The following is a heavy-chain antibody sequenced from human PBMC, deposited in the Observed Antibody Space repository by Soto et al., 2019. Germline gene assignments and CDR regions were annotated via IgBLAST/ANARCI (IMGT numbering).Heavy chain of an antibody. CDR2: ISSSGSTI. CDR3: AREGGCSSTSCPSGQYYMDV. J-gene: IGHJ6*03. D-gene: IGHD2-2*01. V-gene: IGHV3-11*01. CDR1: GFTFGDYY. Sequence: QVQLVESGGGLVKPGGSLRLSCAASGFTFGDYYMSWIRQAPGKGLEWVSYISSSGSTIYYADSVKGRFTISRDNAKNSLYVQMNSLRAEDTAVYYCAREGGCSSTSCPSGQYYMDVWGKGTTVTVSS.